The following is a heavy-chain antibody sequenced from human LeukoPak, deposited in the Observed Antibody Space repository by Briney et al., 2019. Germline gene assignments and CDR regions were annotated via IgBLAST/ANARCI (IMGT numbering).Heavy chain of an antibody. Sequence: GGSLRLSCAASGFTFSSYIMNWVRQAPGQGLEWVSSISSSSTYIYYADSVKGRFTISRDNAKNSLYLQMNTLRAEDTAVYYCARGPGTAPFDWFDPWGQGTLVTVSS. CDR1: GFTFSSYI. V-gene: IGHV3-21*01. J-gene: IGHJ5*02. D-gene: IGHD1-7*01. CDR3: ARGPGTAPFDWFDP. CDR2: ISSSSTYI.